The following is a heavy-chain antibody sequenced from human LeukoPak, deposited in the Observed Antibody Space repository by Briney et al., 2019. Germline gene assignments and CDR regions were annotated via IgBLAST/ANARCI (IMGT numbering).Heavy chain of an antibody. J-gene: IGHJ5*02. CDR1: GFTLSRYW. Sequence: GGSLRLSCAASGFTLSRYWMSWVRQAPGKGLEWVANIKQDGSVKYYVDSVKGRFTISGDNAKNSLYLQMNSLRAEDTAVYYCARDLLGDGWFDPWGQGTLVTVSS. CDR3: ARDLLGDGWFDP. CDR2: IKQDGSVK. V-gene: IGHV3-7*01. D-gene: IGHD2-21*02.